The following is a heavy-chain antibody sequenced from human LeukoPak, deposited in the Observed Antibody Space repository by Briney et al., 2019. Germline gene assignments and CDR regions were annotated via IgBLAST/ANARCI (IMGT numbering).Heavy chain of an antibody. V-gene: IGHV3-30*18. CDR2: ISYDGSNK. CDR1: GFTFSSYG. D-gene: IGHD3-10*01. J-gene: IGHJ2*01. Sequence: PGGSLRLSCAASGFTFSSYGMHWVRQASGKGLEWVAVISYDGSNKYYADSVKGRFTISRDNSKNTLYLQMNSPRAEDTAVYYCAKGTYYYGSTESTGSWYFDLWGRGTLVTVSS. CDR3: AKGTYYYGSTESTGSWYFDL.